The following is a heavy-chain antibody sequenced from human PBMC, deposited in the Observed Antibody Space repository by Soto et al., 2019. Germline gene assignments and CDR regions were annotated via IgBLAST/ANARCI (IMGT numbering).Heavy chain of an antibody. CDR1: GGSISRRSYY. Sequence: QLQLQESGPGLVKPSETLSLTCTVSGGSISRRSYYWGWIRQPPGKGLEWIGCIYYSGSTHYNPFLQSRVTIAVDTSKNQYSLKLSSVTAADTAVYYCATLWFGAADYWGQGTLVTVSS. CDR2: IYYSGST. V-gene: IGHV4-39*01. CDR3: ATLWFGAADY. J-gene: IGHJ4*02. D-gene: IGHD3-10*01.